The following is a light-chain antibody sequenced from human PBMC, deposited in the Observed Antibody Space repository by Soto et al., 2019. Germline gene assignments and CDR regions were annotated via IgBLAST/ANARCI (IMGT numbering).Light chain of an antibody. CDR3: QQPKSFPLT. CDR2: IAS. CDR1: QDINSW. Sequence: DIQMTQSPASVSVSVGERVTITCRASQDINSWLTWYQQKPGKAPKVLIYIASNLPPGVPSRFSGRGSGTDFSLTISSLQPEDFATYFCQQPKSFPLTFGGGTKVEIK. V-gene: IGKV1-12*01. J-gene: IGKJ4*02.